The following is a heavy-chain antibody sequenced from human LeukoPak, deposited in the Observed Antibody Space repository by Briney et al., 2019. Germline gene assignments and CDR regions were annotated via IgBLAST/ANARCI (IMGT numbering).Heavy chain of an antibody. D-gene: IGHD6-19*01. Sequence: GGSLRLSCAVSGFTFSNYRMSWVRQAPGKGLEWVANIKDDGSEKNYMDSVKGRFTISRDNSKNTLYLQMNSLRAEDTAVYYCAKGERAGHDYWGQGTLVTVSS. CDR1: GFTFSNYR. CDR2: IKDDGSEK. J-gene: IGHJ4*02. V-gene: IGHV3-7*03. CDR3: AKGERAGHDY.